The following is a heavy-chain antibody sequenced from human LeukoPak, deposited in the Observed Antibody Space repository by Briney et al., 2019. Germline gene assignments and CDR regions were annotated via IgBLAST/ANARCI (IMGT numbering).Heavy chain of an antibody. CDR3: ARHPPLTIFGVVIPGAFDI. V-gene: IGHV4-34*01. J-gene: IGHJ3*02. CDR2: INYSESV. D-gene: IGHD3-3*01. Sequence: SETLSLTCAVYGASFSGYYWSWLRQPPGKGLEWIGEINYSESVNYNPSLKSRVTISVATSKNQFSLNLTSLTAADTAVYYCARHPPLTIFGVVIPGAFDIWGQGTMVTVSS. CDR1: GASFSGYY.